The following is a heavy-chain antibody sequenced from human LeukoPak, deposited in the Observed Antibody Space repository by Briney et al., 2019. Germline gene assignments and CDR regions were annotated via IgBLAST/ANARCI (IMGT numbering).Heavy chain of an antibody. CDR1: GYTFTGYY. CDR2: IDPKSGDT. V-gene: IGHV1-2*02. D-gene: IGHD2-15*01. CDR3: ARVPECRGGICYGMDV. Sequence: ASVKVSFTPSGYTFTGYYMHWVRQAPGQGLEWMGWIDPKSGDTNSAQKFQGRVTMTRDTSIGTAYMDLSRLRSDDTAVYYCARVPECRGGICYGMDVWGHGTAVTVSS. J-gene: IGHJ6*02.